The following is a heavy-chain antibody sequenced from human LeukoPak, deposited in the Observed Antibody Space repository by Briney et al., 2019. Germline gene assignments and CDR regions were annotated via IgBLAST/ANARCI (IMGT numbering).Heavy chain of an antibody. Sequence: SETLSLTCTVSGGSISSYYWGWIRQPPGKGLEWIGSIYYSGSTYYNPSLKSRVTISVDTSKNQFSLKLSSVTAADTAVYYCARKQLAPLRWFDPWGQGTLVTVSS. CDR3: ARKQLAPLRWFDP. D-gene: IGHD6-13*01. CDR2: IYYSGST. CDR1: GGSISSYY. J-gene: IGHJ5*02. V-gene: IGHV4-39*01.